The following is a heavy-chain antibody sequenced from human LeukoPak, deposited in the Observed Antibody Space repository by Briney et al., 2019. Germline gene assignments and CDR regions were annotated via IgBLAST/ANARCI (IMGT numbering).Heavy chain of an antibody. CDR3: ATDGGSGSYDY. V-gene: IGHV1-69-2*01. CDR1: GYTFTDYY. Sequence: ASVKISCKVSGYTFTDYYMHWVQQAPGKGLEWMGLVDPEDGETIYAETFQGRVTITADTSTDTAYMELSSLRSEDTAVYYCATDGGSGSYDYWGQGTLVTVSS. CDR2: VDPEDGET. J-gene: IGHJ4*02. D-gene: IGHD3-10*01.